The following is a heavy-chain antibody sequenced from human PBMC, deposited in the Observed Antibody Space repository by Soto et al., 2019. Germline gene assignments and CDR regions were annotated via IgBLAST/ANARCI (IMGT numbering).Heavy chain of an antibody. CDR2: ISYDGSNK. J-gene: IGHJ3*02. CDR1: GFTFSSYG. V-gene: IGHV3-30*18. D-gene: IGHD3-10*01. Sequence: QVQLVESGGGVVQPGRSLRLSCAASGFTFSSYGMHWFRQAPGKGLEWVAVISYDGSNKYYADSVKGRFTISRDNSKNTLYLQMNSLRAEDTAVYYCAKGGVILGFGDAFDIWGQGTMVTVSS. CDR3: AKGGVILGFGDAFDI.